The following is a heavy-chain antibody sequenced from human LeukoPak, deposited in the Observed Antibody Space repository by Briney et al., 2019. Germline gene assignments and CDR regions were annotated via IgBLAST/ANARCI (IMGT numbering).Heavy chain of an antibody. D-gene: IGHD1-26*01. CDR1: GGSISSSSYY. CDR2: IYYSGST. Sequence: SETLSLTCTVSGGSISSSSYYWGWIRQPPGKGLEWIGSIYYSGSTYYNPSLKSRVTISVDTSRNQFSLKLSSVTAAGTAVYYCARPYSGSYYAFDIWGQGTMVTVSS. J-gene: IGHJ3*02. V-gene: IGHV4-39*01. CDR3: ARPYSGSYYAFDI.